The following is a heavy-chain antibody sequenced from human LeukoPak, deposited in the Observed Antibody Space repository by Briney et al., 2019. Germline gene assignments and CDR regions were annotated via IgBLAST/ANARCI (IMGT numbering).Heavy chain of an antibody. CDR2: IKNDGSIT. CDR3: ASLRSSSWYDHFDY. Sequence: GGALRLFCSGSGFTLRSYWVHWVRQGPREGVVGGSHIKNDGSITSYADSVKGRFTISRDNSKNTLYLQMNSLRAEDTAVYYCASLRSSSWYDHFDYWGQGTLVTVSS. CDR1: GFTLRSYW. V-gene: IGHV3-74*01. J-gene: IGHJ4*02. D-gene: IGHD6-13*01.